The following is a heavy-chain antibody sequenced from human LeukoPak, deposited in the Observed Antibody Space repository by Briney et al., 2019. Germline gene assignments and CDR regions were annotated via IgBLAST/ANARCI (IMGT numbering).Heavy chain of an antibody. CDR3: ARTGYRRWFDP. Sequence: PSETLSLTCTVSGGSISSYYWSWIRQPPGKGLEWLAYIYSSGNTFYNPSLKTRLTVSIDTSKNHFSLKLSSVTAADTAVYYCARTGYRRWFDPWGQGTLVTVSS. CDR2: IYSSGNT. J-gene: IGHJ5*02. CDR1: GGSISSYY. D-gene: IGHD3-16*02. V-gene: IGHV4-59*12.